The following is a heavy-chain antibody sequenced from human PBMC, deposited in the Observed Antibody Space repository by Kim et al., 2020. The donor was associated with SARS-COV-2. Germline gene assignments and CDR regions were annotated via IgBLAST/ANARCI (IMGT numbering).Heavy chain of an antibody. D-gene: IGHD6-13*01. Sequence: GGSLRLSCAASGFTFSSYSMNWVRQAPGKGLEWVSSISSSSSYIYYADSVKGRFTISRDNAKNSLYLQMNSLRAEDTAVYYCARDLGIAAAADAFDIWGQGTMVTVSS. CDR1: GFTFSSYS. CDR3: ARDLGIAAAADAFDI. CDR2: ISSSSSYI. V-gene: IGHV3-21*01. J-gene: IGHJ3*02.